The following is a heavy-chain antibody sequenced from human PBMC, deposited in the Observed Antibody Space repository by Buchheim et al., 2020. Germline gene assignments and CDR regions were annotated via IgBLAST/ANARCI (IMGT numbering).Heavy chain of an antibody. CDR1: GFTFSSYW. CDR2: INGAGTGT. D-gene: IGHD2-8*01. V-gene: IGHV3-74*03. Sequence: EVQLVESGGGLVQPGGSLRLSCAASGFTFSSYWMHWVRQDPGKGLMWVSRINGAGTGTMYADSVKGRFTMSRAIARNTLYLEMNSLRADDTAVYYCVREGLIANYAMDVWGRGTT. CDR3: VREGLIANYAMDV. J-gene: IGHJ6*02.